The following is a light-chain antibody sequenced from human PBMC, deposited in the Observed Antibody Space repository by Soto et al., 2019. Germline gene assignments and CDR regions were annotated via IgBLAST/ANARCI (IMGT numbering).Light chain of an antibody. CDR1: QSISSY. J-gene: IGKJ1*01. V-gene: IGKV1-39*01. Sequence: DIQMTQSPFSLSASVGDRVTITCRASQSISSYLNWYQQKPGKPPKLLIYAAVSLQSGIPSRFSAYGSGTDFTLTISSLQPEDFATYYCQQSYSTLWTFGQGTKVDIK. CDR2: AAV. CDR3: QQSYSTLWT.